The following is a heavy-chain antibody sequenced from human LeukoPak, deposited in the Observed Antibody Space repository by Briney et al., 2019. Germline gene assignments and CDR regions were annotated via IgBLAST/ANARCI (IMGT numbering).Heavy chain of an antibody. CDR3: TRGLRNRNGFDI. CDR1: GFTFSSHW. Sequence: GGSLRLSCAASGFTFSSHWMSWVRQPPGKGLEWVANIRQDGNELYYVDSVKGRFTISRDNAKNSLYLQMNSLRAEDTAVYYCTRGLRNRNGFDIWGQGTVVTVSS. CDR2: IRQDGNEL. V-gene: IGHV3-7*01. J-gene: IGHJ3*02. D-gene: IGHD5-12*01.